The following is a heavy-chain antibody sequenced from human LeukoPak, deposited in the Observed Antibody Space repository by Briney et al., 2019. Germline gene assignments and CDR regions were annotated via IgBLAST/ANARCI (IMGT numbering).Heavy chain of an antibody. D-gene: IGHD1-26*01. CDR2: INPNSGRT. CDR3: ARGGQGAPVEY. J-gene: IGHJ4*02. Sequence: GPSVKPSCKASGYAFTAYYMHWVRHAPGQGHERMGWINPNSGRTNYAQNLQGRVTMTRDTSISTAYMELTRLTSDATAVNSGARGGQGAPVEYWGQGSLVSVSS. CDR1: GYAFTAYY. V-gene: IGHV1-2*02.